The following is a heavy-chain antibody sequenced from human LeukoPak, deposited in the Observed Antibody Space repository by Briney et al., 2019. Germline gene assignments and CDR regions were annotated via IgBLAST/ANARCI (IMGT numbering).Heavy chain of an antibody. D-gene: IGHD2-2*01. CDR2: ISYDGSNK. CDR3: ARGDIVVVPYYFDY. V-gene: IGHV3-30*04. CDR1: GFTLSSYA. Sequence: PGRSLRLSCAASGFTLSSYAMHWVRQAPGKGLEWVAVISYDGSNKYYADSVKGRFTISRDNSKNTLYLQMNSLRAEDTAVYYCARGDIVVVPYYFDYWGQGTLVTVSS. J-gene: IGHJ4*02.